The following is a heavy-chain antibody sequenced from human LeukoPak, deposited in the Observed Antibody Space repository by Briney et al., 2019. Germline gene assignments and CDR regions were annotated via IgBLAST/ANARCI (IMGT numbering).Heavy chain of an antibody. D-gene: IGHD6-13*01. CDR2: ISAYNGNT. CDR1: GYTFTSYG. CDR3: ARNRCSSSWDSHINWFDP. J-gene: IGHJ5*02. Sequence: ASVKVACKASGYTFTSYGISWVRQAPGQGLEWMGWISAYNGNTNYAQKLQGRVTMTTDTSTSTAYMELRSLRSDGTAEAYCARNRCSSSWDSHINWFDPWRQGTMVTVSS. V-gene: IGHV1-18*01.